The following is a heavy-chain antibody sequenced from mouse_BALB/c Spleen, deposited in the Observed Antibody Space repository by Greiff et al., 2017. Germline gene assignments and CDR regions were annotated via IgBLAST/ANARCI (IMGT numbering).Heavy chain of an antibody. Sequence: EVQGVESGGGLVKPGGSLKLSCAASGFAFSSYDMSWVRQTPEKRLEWVAYISSGGGSTYYPDTVKGRFTISRDNAKNTLYLQMSSLKSEDTAMYYCASLYYRAMDYWGQGTSVTVSS. J-gene: IGHJ4*01. D-gene: IGHD2-12*01. CDR2: ISSGGGST. CDR1: GFAFSSYD. CDR3: ASLYYRAMDY. V-gene: IGHV5-12-1*01.